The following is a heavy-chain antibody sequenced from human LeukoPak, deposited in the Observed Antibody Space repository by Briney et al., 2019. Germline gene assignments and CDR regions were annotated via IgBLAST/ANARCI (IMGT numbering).Heavy chain of an antibody. V-gene: IGHV4-59*01. CDR2: IYYSGST. Sequence: SETLSLTCTVSGASISTYYWSWIRQPPGKGLEWIGYIYYSGSTNYNPSLTSRLTISVDTSKNQFSLKLNSVTATDTAVYYCARGANWFDPWGQGTLVTVSS. CDR1: GASISTYY. CDR3: ARGANWFDP. J-gene: IGHJ5*02.